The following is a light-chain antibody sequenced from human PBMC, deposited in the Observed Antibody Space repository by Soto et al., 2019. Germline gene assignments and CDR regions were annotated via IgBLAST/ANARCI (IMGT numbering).Light chain of an antibody. CDR3: QQYNNWPWT. Sequence: EIVMTQSPATLSVSPGGRATLSCRASQSLSDTLAWYQQKPGQAPRLLIYGASTRATGFPARFSGSGSGTDFTLTISSLQSEDFAVYYCQQYNNWPWTFGQGTKVEIK. J-gene: IGKJ1*01. V-gene: IGKV3-15*01. CDR1: QSLSDT. CDR2: GAS.